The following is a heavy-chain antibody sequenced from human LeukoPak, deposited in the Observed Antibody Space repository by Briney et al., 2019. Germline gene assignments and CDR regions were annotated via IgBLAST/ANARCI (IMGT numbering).Heavy chain of an antibody. J-gene: IGHJ5*02. CDR3: ARVSGWENNNWFDP. V-gene: IGHV1-2*02. Sequence: ASVKVSCKASGYTFTGYYMHWVRQAPGQGLEWMGWINPNSGGTNYAQKFQGRVTMTRDTSISTAYMELRSLRSDDTAVYYCARVSGWENNNWFDPWGQGTLVTVSS. CDR2: INPNSGGT. D-gene: IGHD1-26*01. CDR1: GYTFTGYY.